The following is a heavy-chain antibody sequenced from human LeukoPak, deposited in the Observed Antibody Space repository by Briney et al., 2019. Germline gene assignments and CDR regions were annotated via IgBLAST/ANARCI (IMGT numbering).Heavy chain of an antibody. CDR3: AKDPGSLWDYGDYVDY. J-gene: IGHJ4*02. Sequence: GGSWSFSCPAPGFTFSSFALSGVGQVPGKGLDWFSAISGSGGSTYYADSVKGRFTISRDNSKNTLYLQMNSLRAEDTAVYYCAKDPGSLWDYGDYVDYWGQGTLVTVSS. CDR1: GFTFSSFA. CDR2: ISGSGGST. D-gene: IGHD4-17*01. V-gene: IGHV3-23*01.